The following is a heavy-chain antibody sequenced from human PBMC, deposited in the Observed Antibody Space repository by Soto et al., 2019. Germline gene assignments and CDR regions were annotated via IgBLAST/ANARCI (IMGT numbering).Heavy chain of an antibody. CDR1: GVTFSSYA. D-gene: IGHD5-12*01. J-gene: IGHJ5*02. CDR2: ISGSGGST. V-gene: IGHV3-23*01. Sequence: GGSLRLSCTASGVTFSSYAMAWVRQAPGKGLEWVSGISGSGGSTYDADSVKGRFPISRDNSKNTLYLQMNSLRADDTAVYYCAKDGPRVDTIQGWFDPWGQGTLVTVSS. CDR3: AKDGPRVDTIQGWFDP.